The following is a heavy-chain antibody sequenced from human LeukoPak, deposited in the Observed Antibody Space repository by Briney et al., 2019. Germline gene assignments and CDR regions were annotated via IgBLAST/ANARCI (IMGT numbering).Heavy chain of an antibody. Sequence: GASVKVSCKASGGTFSSYAISWVRQAPGQGLEWMGGIIPIFGTANYAQKFQGRVTITADKSTSTAYMELSSLRSEDTAVYYCARNVDTAMVTLYYYMDAWGKGTTVTVSS. CDR3: ARNVDTAMVTLYYYMDA. J-gene: IGHJ6*03. D-gene: IGHD5-18*01. V-gene: IGHV1-69*06. CDR2: IIPIFGTA. CDR1: GGTFSSYA.